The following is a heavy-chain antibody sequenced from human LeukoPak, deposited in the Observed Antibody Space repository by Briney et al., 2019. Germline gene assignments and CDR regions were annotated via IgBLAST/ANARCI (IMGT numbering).Heavy chain of an antibody. D-gene: IGHD3-22*01. CDR2: IKQDGSEK. J-gene: IGHJ4*02. CDR1: GFTFSNFW. Sequence: GGSLRLSCAAAGFTFSNFWMSWVRQAPGKGLEWVANIKQDGSEKYYVDSVKGRFTISRDNAKNSLYLQMNSLRAEDTAVYYCARDNYDSSTPYYFDYWGQGTLVTVSS. V-gene: IGHV3-7*01. CDR3: ARDNYDSSTPYYFDY.